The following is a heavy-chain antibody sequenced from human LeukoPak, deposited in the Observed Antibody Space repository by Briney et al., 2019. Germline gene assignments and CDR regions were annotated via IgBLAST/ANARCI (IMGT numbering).Heavy chain of an antibody. CDR2: ISNSGIT. D-gene: IGHD2/OR15-2a*01. Sequence: SETLSLTCTVSGGSISSYYWSWIRQPPGKGLEWIGYISNSGITNYNPSLKSPVTISIDTSKNQFSLRLSSVTAADTAVYYCARGFTLFDPWGQGTLVTVSS. J-gene: IGHJ5*02. CDR1: GGSISSYY. V-gene: IGHV4-59*01. CDR3: ARGFTLFDP.